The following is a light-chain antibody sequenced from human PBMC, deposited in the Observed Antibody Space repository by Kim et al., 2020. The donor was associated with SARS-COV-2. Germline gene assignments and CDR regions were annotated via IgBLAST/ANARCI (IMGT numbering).Light chain of an antibody. CDR2: GKN. CDR1: SLRSYY. J-gene: IGLJ2*01. Sequence: SSELTQDPAVSVALGQTVRITCQGDSLRSYYASWYQQKPGQAPVLVIYGKNNRPSGIPDRFSGSSSGNTASLTITGAQAEDEADYYCNYRDSSGNHLRVV. V-gene: IGLV3-19*01. CDR3: NYRDSSGNHLRVV.